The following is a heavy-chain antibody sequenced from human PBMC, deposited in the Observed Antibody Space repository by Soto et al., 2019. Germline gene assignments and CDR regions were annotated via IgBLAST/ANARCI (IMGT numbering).Heavy chain of an antibody. CDR1: GDSVISATYY. CDR2: IYYDGGT. J-gene: IGHJ3*01. D-gene: IGHD6-13*01. Sequence: SETLSLTCTVSGDSVISATYYWSWIRQPPGKGLEWIGYIYYDGGTTYNSYLKSRVTISTDTSRRQLSLQLTSATPADTAVYYCARVLPGIAAAYDAFDVWGQGTMVTVSS. CDR3: ARVLPGIAAAYDAFDV. V-gene: IGHV4-61*01.